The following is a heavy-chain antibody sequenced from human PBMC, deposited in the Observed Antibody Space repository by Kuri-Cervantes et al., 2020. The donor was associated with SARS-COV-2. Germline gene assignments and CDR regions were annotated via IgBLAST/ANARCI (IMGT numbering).Heavy chain of an antibody. D-gene: IGHD3-3*01. CDR3: ARFNYDFWSGYYGPTYYFDY. CDR1: GGSISSYY. Sequence: GSLRLSCTVSGGSISSYYWSWIRQPPGKGLEWIGYIYYSGSTNYNPSLKSRVTISVDTSKNQFFLKLSSVTAADTAVYYCARFNYDFWSGYYGPTYYFDYWGQGTLVTVSS. V-gene: IGHV4-59*08. CDR2: IYYSGST. J-gene: IGHJ4*02.